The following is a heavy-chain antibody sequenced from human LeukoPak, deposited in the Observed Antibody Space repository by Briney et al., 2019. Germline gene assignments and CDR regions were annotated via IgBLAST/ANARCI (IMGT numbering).Heavy chain of an antibody. D-gene: IGHD2-2*02. CDR1: GFAFDTYA. V-gene: IGHV3-21*01. J-gene: IGHJ5*02. CDR2: INHHSGFI. Sequence: GGSLRLSCAASGFAFDTYAMIWVRQAPGKGLEWVSSINHHSGFIYYADSVKGRFTISRDNAQSSLYLEMNSLRAEDTAVYYCARDHRYKKPSLAYRRFDLWGPGTLVTVSS. CDR3: ARDHRYKKPSLAYRRFDL.